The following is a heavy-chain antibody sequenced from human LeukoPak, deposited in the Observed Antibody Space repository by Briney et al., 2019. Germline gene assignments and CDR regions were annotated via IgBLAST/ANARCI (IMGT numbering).Heavy chain of an antibody. J-gene: IGHJ4*02. V-gene: IGHV3-64*01. CDR3: ARGFRYYGSGIDY. CDR2: ISTNGGST. D-gene: IGHD3-10*01. CDR1: GFTFSEYS. Sequence: GGSLRLSCAASGFTFSEYSMHWVRQPPGKGLEYVSAISTNGGSTYYANSVKGRFTISRDDPKNTLDLQMGSLRPEDMAVYYCARGFRYYGSGIDYWGQGTLVTVSS.